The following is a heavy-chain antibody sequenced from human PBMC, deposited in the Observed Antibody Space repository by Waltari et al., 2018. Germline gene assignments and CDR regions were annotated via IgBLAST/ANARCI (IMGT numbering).Heavy chain of an antibody. CDR3: ATAAYTDDAFDI. D-gene: IGHD1-20*01. Sequence: QVQLVQSGAEVKKPGASVKVSCKVSGYTLTELSMHWVRQAPGKGLEWMGGFDPEDGETIYAQKFQGRVTMTEETSTDTAYMELSSLRSEDTAVYYCATAAYTDDAFDIWGQGTMVTVSS. CDR1: GYTLTELS. V-gene: IGHV1-24*01. CDR2: FDPEDGET. J-gene: IGHJ3*02.